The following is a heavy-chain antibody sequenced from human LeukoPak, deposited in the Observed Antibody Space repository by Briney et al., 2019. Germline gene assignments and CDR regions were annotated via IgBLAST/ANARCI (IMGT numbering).Heavy chain of an antibody. CDR1: GYTFTSYD. D-gene: IGHD1-1*01. CDR3: ARGSMEGDPSDY. Sequence: GALVKVSCKASGYTFTSYDINWVRQATGQGLEWMGWMNPNSGNTGYAQKFQGRVTMTRNTSISTAYMELSSLRSEDTAVYCCARGSMEGDPSDYWGQGTLVTVSS. J-gene: IGHJ4*02. V-gene: IGHV1-8*01. CDR2: MNPNSGNT.